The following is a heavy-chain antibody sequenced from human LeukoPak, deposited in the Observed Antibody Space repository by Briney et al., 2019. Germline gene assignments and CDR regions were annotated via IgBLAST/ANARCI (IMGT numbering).Heavy chain of an antibody. CDR2: IRYDGSNK. J-gene: IGHJ5*02. Sequence: GGSLRLSCAASGFTFSSYGMHWVRQAPGKGLEWVAFIRYDGSNKYYAGSVKGRFTISRDNSKNTLYLQMNSLRAEDTAVYYCAKKGAYYYDTHDWFDPWGQGALVTVSS. V-gene: IGHV3-30*02. CDR3: AKKGAYYYDTHDWFDP. D-gene: IGHD3-22*01. CDR1: GFTFSSYG.